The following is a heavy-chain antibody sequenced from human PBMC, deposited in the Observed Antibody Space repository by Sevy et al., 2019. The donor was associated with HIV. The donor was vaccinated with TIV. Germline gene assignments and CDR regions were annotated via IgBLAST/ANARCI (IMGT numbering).Heavy chain of an antibody. Sequence: GGSLRLSCAASGFTFHTYWMQWVRQAPGKGLEGVANIRQDGNEIYYADSVKGRLTISRDNSMQSLYLEMNILGVDDSGIYYCARRYFDVWGQGTLVTVSS. CDR3: ARRYFDV. J-gene: IGHJ4*02. CDR1: GFTFHTYW. V-gene: IGHV3-7*01. CDR2: IRQDGNEI.